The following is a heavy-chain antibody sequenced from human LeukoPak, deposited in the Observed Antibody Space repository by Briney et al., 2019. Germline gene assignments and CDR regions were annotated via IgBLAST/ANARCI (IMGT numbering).Heavy chain of an antibody. D-gene: IGHD3-10*01. CDR3: ARGPIPWFGELLSPGWFDP. J-gene: IGHJ5*02. V-gene: IGHV4-38-2*01. CDR2: IYHSGHT. CDR1: GYSISSGYY. Sequence: SETLSLTCAVSGYSISSGYYWGWLRQPPGKGLEGIGIIYHSGHTYYNPSLKSRVTISVDPSKNQFPVKLSSVTAADTAVYYCARGPIPWFGELLSPGWFDPWGQGTLVTVSS.